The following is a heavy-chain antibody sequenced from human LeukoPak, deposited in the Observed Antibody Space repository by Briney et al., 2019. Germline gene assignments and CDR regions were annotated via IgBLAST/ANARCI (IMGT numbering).Heavy chain of an antibody. V-gene: IGHV4-59*01. D-gene: IGHD6-19*01. CDR2: IYYSGST. CDR1: GGSISSYY. J-gene: IGHJ6*03. Sequence: SETLSLTCTVSGGSISSYYWSWIRQPPGKGLEWIGYIYYSGSTNYNPSLKSRVTISVDTSKNQFSLKLSSVTAADTAVYYCASSGTAVAGLLYYYMDVWGKGTTVTVSS. CDR3: ASSGTAVAGLLYYYMDV.